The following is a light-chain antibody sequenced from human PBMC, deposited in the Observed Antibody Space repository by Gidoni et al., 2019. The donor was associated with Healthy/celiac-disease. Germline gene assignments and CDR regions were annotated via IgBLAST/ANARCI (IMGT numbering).Light chain of an antibody. CDR1: QSVSSY. V-gene: IGKV3-11*01. Sequence: DIELTQSPASLSVSAGERATLTCRASQSVSSYVAWYQQKPGQAPRLLIYAASNLASGVPSRFSGSGSGTDFTLTISSLQPEDFASYYCQQRSSFPPTFGQGTKVEIK. CDR2: AAS. CDR3: QQRSSFPPT. J-gene: IGKJ1*01.